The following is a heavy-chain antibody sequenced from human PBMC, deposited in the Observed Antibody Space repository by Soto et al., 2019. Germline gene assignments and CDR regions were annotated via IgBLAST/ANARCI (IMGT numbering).Heavy chain of an antibody. CDR1: GFTFSSYG. CDR3: AKDLLFDILTGYYSPGYYYGMDV. D-gene: IGHD3-9*01. V-gene: IGHV3-30*18. J-gene: IGHJ6*02. CDR2: ISYDGSNK. Sequence: PGGSLRLSCAASGFTFSSYGMHWVRQAPGKGLEWVAVISYDGSNKYYADSVKGRFTISRDNSKNTLYLQMNSLRAEDTAVYYCAKDLLFDILTGYYSPGYYYGMDVWGQGTTVTVSS.